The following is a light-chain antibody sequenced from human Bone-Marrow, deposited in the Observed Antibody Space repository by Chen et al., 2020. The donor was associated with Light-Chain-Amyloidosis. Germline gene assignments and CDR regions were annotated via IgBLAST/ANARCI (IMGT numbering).Light chain of an antibody. CDR1: NIGSTS. Sequence: SYVLTQPSSVSVAPGQTATIACGGNNIGSTSVHWYQQTPGKAPLLVVYDDSDRPSGIPERLSGSNSGNTATLTISRVEAGDEADYYCPVWDRRSDRPVFGGGTKLTVL. J-gene: IGLJ3*02. CDR2: DDS. V-gene: IGLV3-21*02. CDR3: PVWDRRSDRPV.